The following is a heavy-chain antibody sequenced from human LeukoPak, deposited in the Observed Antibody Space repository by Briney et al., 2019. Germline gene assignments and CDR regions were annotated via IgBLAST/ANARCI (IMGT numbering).Heavy chain of an antibody. V-gene: IGHV4-4*02. CDR1: GGSISSGRW. CDR3: ARRYDILTGYWGDAFDI. Sequence: PSETLSLTCAVSGGSISSGRWGSGVRQPPGKGLECIGEIYHSGRTNYNASLKSRVNISVDTTKNQLYLKVRRVRAPDTAVYYCARRYDILTGYWGDAFDIWGQGTMVTVSS. J-gene: IGHJ3*02. D-gene: IGHD3-9*01. CDR2: IYHSGRT.